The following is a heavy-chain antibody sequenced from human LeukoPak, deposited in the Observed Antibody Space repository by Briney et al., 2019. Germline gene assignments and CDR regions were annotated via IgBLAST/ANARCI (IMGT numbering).Heavy chain of an antibody. CDR3: ASPVVVITENDAFDI. CDR1: GGTFSSYA. Sequence: SVKVSCKASGGTFSSYAISWVRQAPGQGLEWMGGIIPIFGTANYAQKFQGRVTITADKSTSTAYMELSSLRSEDTAVYYCASPVVVITENDAFDIWGQGTMVTVSS. CDR2: IIPIFGTA. J-gene: IGHJ3*02. V-gene: IGHV1-69*06. D-gene: IGHD3-22*01.